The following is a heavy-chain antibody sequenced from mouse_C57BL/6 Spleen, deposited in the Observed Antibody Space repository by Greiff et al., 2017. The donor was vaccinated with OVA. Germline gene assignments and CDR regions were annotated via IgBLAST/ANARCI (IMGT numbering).Heavy chain of an antibody. CDR1: GYSFTDYN. V-gene: IGHV1-39*01. D-gene: IGHD2-4*01. Sequence: EVQGVESGPELVKPGASVKISCKASGYSFTDYNMNWVKQSNGKSLEWIGVINPNYGTTSYNQKFKGKATLTVDQSSSTAYMQLNSLTSEDSAVYYCARAGGYYDYERGDAMDYWGQGTSVTVSS. CDR2: INPNYGTT. J-gene: IGHJ4*01. CDR3: ARAGGYYDYERGDAMDY.